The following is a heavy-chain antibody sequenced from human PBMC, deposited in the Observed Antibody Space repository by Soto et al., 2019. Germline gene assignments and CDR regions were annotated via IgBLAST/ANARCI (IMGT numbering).Heavy chain of an antibody. D-gene: IGHD1-1*01. Sequence: GGSLRLSCAASGFTVSSNYMSWVRQAPGKGLEWVSVIYSGGSTYYADSVKGRFTISRDNSKNTLYLQMNSLRAEDTAVYYCAREFRRSVPLSYAFDIWGQGTMVTVSS. J-gene: IGHJ3*02. CDR3: AREFRRSVPLSYAFDI. CDR1: GFTVSSNY. V-gene: IGHV3-66*01. CDR2: IYSGGST.